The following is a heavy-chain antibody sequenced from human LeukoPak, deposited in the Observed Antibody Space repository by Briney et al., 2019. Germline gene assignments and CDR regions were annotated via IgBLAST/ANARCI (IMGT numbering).Heavy chain of an antibody. D-gene: IGHD6-19*01. J-gene: IGHJ4*02. CDR1: GGSISSYY. CDR2: IYYSGST. Sequence: SETLSLTCTVSGGSISSYYWSWIRQPPGKGLEWIGYIYYSGSTNYNPSLKSRVIISVDTSKNQFSLKLSSVTAADTAVYYCATVSSGFFTFDYWGQGTLVTVSS. V-gene: IGHV4-59*08. CDR3: ATVSSGFFTFDY.